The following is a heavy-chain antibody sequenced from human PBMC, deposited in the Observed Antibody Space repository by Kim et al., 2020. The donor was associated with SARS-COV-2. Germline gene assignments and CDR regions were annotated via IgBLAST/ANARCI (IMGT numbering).Heavy chain of an antibody. CDR3: ARLTGSAVAGAPFDY. Sequence: PSFQGHVTISADKSISTAYLQWSSLKASDTAMYYCARLTGSAVAGAPFDYWGQGTLVTVSS. D-gene: IGHD6-19*01. J-gene: IGHJ4*02. V-gene: IGHV5-10-1*01.